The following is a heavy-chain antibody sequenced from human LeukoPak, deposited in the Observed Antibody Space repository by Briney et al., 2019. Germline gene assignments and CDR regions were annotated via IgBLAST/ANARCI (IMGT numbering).Heavy chain of an antibody. CDR1: YSSSTSGHF. D-gene: IGHD3-3*01. V-gene: IGHV4-38-2*02. CDR2: IYHTGST. CDR3: ATSRPYDFWSGYTLDY. J-gene: IGHJ4*02. Sequence: SETLSLTCNVSYSSSTSGHFYVWIRQPPGRGLEWIGSIYHTGSTYYSPSLKSRVTISRDTSKNQFSLRLTSVTAADTAVYYCATSRPYDFWSGYTLDYWGQGTLVTVSS.